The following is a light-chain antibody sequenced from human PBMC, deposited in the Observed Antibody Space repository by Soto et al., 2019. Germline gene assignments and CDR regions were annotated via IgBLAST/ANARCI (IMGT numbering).Light chain of an antibody. V-gene: IGLV1-44*01. CDR3: AAWDDSLIGYV. J-gene: IGLJ1*01. CDR2: NNN. CDR1: RSNIGSQN. Sequence: QSVLTQPPSTSGTPGQRVTISCSGSRSNIGSQNVNWYQQLPGTAPKLLIYNNNQRPSGVPDRFSGSKSGTSASLAISGLQSGDEAAYYCAAWDDSLIGYVFGTGTKVTVL.